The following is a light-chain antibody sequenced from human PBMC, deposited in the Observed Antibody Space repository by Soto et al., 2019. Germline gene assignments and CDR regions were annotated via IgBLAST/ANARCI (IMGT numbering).Light chain of an antibody. J-gene: IGKJ1*01. CDR1: QTVDNY. CDR3: LQEYNYTRT. Sequence: AIQMTQSPSSLSASLGDRVTISCRTSQTVDNYLNWYQQKPGKAPQLLISAASTLQSGVPSRFSVSGSGTDFTLTISSLKHEDVATYYCLQEYNYTRTFGQGTKVDIK. CDR2: AAS. V-gene: IGKV1-6*01.